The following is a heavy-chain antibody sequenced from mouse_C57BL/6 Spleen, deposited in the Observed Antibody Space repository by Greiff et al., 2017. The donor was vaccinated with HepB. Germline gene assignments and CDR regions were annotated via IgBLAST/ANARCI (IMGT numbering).Heavy chain of an antibody. CDR2: IYPGSGST. V-gene: IGHV1-55*01. J-gene: IGHJ3*01. D-gene: IGHD2-10*01. CDR3: ARRAYYGNSAWFAY. CDR1: GYTFTSYW. Sequence: VKLQESGAELVKPGASVKMSCKASGYTFTSYWITWVKQRPGQGLEWIGDIYPGSGSTNYNEKFKSKATLTVDTSSSTAYMQLSSLTSEDSAVYYCARRAYYGNSAWFAYWGQGTLVTVSA.